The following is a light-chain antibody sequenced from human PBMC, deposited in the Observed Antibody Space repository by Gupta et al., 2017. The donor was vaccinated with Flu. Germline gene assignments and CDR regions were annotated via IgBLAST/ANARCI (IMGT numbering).Light chain of an antibody. V-gene: IGLV2-14*01. CDR3: ISKTSDDNNI. Sequence: HSALTRPPSVSGSPGQSITIACTGTRSDVGAYKTVSWYQNHPGKAPKVIIFQVSARPLGVSFRFCGNKSSKTTSMTISVEEAEDEDDYYHISKTSDDNNIFGGGTKVTVL. J-gene: IGLJ2*01. CDR2: QVS. CDR1: RSDVGAYKT.